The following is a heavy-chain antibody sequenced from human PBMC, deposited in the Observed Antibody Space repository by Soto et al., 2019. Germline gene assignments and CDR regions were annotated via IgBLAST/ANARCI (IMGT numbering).Heavy chain of an antibody. Sequence: SETLSLTCTVSGDSISSSDYYWNWIRQHPGKGLEWIGYIYYSGSTYYNPSLRRRVVMSIDTSESQFSLKLTSVTDAETAVYYCERGRGTYSAYDYWEYWGQGAMVTVS. CDR2: IYYSGST. J-gene: IGHJ4*02. D-gene: IGHD5-12*01. CDR3: ERGRGTYSAYDYWEY. CDR1: GDSISSSDYY. V-gene: IGHV4-31*03.